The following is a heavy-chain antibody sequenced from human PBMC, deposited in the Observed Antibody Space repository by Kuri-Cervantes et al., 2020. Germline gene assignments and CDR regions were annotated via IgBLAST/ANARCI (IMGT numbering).Heavy chain of an antibody. D-gene: IGHD1-7*01. J-gene: IGHJ4*02. CDR2: MDPNSGKT. V-gene: IGHV1-8*01. CDR3: ATDLVGNYVAFDY. CDR1: GYTFTNYD. Sequence: ASVKVSCKAAGYTFTNYDINWVRQATGQGLEWMGWMDPNSGKTGFAQKFQGRVTMTEDTSTDTAYMELSSLRSEDTAVYYCATDLVGNYVAFDYWGQGTLVTVSS.